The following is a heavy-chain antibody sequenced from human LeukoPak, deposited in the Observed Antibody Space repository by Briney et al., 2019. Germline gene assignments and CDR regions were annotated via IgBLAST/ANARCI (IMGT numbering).Heavy chain of an antibody. CDR2: IIPIFGTA. Sequence: SVKVSCKASGGTFSSYAISWVRQAPGQGLEWMGGIIPIFGTANYAQKFQGRVTITADKSTSTAYMELSSLRSEDTAVYYCAREKCGSYYCGXFDPXXQGTLVTVX. CDR1: GGTFSSYA. V-gene: IGHV1-69*06. D-gene: IGHD1-26*01. J-gene: IGHJ5*02. CDR3: AREKCGSYYCGXFDP.